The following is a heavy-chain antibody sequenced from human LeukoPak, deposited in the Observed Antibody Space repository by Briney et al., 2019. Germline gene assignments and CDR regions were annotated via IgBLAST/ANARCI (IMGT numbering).Heavy chain of an antibody. D-gene: IGHD3-16*02. Sequence: GASVKVSCKASGDNFSSYVLTWVRQAPGQGLEWMGRIIPTLDVANFAQKFKGRVSITADKSTNTAHLELSNLRSEDTAVYYCTREGVYSPDPSSYHRLPFDIWGKGTVVIVTS. CDR2: IIPTLDVA. CDR1: GDNFSSYV. CDR3: TREGVYSPDPSSYHRLPFDI. J-gene: IGHJ3*02. V-gene: IGHV1-69*04.